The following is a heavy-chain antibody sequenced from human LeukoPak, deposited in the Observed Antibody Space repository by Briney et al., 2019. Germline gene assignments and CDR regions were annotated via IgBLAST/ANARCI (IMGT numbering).Heavy chain of an antibody. V-gene: IGHV1-69*13. J-gene: IGHJ6*03. CDR3: ARASSVPGYYYYYMDV. CDR2: IIPIFGTA. CDR1: GYTFTSYG. D-gene: IGHD6-19*01. Sequence: GAPVKVSCKASGYTFTSYGISWVRQAPGQGLEWMGGIIPIFGTANYAQKFQGRVTITADESTSTAYMELRSLRSDDTAVYYCARASSVPGYYYYYMDVWGKGTTVTVSS.